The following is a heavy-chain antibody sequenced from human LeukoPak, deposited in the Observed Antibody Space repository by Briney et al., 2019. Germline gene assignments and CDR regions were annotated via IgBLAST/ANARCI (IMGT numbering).Heavy chain of an antibody. CDR3: ARKIAVAGPAHAFDI. Sequence: SETLSLTCTVSGGSISSYYWSWIRQPPGKGLEWIGYIYYSGSTNYNPSLKSRVTISVDTSKNQFSLTLSSVTAADTAVYYCARKIAVAGPAHAFDIWGQGTMVTVSS. CDR2: IYYSGST. J-gene: IGHJ3*02. CDR1: GGSISSYY. V-gene: IGHV4-59*01. D-gene: IGHD6-19*01.